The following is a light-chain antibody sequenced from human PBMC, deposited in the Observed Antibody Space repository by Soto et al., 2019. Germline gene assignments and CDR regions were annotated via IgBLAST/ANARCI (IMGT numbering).Light chain of an antibody. J-gene: IGLJ2*01. CDR3: CSYAGTNSLV. Sequence: QSALTQPPSASGSPGQSVTISCTGTSSDVGGYNSVSWYQHHPGKAPKLMIYDVTKRPSGVPDRFSGSKSGNTASLTVSGLQAEDEADYYCCSYAGTNSLVFGGGTKLT. CDR2: DVT. V-gene: IGLV2-8*01. CDR1: SSDVGGYNS.